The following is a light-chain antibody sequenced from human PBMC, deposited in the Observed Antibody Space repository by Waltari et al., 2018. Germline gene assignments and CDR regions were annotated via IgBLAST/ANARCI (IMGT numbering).Light chain of an antibody. CDR3: MQGTHWPWT. V-gene: IGKV2-30*02. CDR2: RVS. Sequence: DVVMTQSPLSLPVTLGQPASISCTSSQSLVHSDGNIYLNWFQQRPGQSPRRLIHRVSNRNSGVPDRFSGSGSGTDFTLKISRVEAEDVGVYYCMQGTHWPWTCGQGTKVEIK. J-gene: IGKJ1*01. CDR1: QSLVHSDGNIY.